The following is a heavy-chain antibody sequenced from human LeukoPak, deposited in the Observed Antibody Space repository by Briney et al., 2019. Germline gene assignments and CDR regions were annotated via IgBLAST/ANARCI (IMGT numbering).Heavy chain of an antibody. CDR2: INPNSGGT. CDR3: ARDPPGDQGHPFDY. V-gene: IGHV1-2*02. Sequence: ASVKVSCKASGYTFTGYYMHWVRQAPGQGLEWMGWINPNSGGTNYAQKFQGRVTMTRDTSISTAYMELSRLRSDDTAVYYCARDPPGDQGHPFDYWGHGTLVTVSS. D-gene: IGHD1-1*01. J-gene: IGHJ4*01. CDR1: GYTFTGYY.